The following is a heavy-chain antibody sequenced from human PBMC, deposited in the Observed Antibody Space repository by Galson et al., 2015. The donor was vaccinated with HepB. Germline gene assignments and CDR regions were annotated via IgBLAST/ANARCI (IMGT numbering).Heavy chain of an antibody. J-gene: IGHJ4*02. CDR1: GFTFSSYG. V-gene: IGHV3-30*18. CDR3: AKDSPKIHDYGDHGTVWFDY. CDR2: ISYDGSNK. D-gene: IGHD4-17*01. Sequence: SLRLSCAASGFTFSSYGMHWVRQAPGKGLEWVAVISYDGSNKYYADSVKGRFTISRDNSKNTLYLQMNSLRAEDTAVYYCAKDSPKIHDYGDHGTVWFDYWGQGTLVTVSS.